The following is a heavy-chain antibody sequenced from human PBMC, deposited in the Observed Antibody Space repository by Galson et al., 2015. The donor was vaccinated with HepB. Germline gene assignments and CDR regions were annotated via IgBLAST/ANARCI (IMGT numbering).Heavy chain of an antibody. D-gene: IGHD1-7*01. J-gene: IGHJ6*02. CDR3: AREGRAGPNYYAFDV. Sequence: SCKASGYTFTDYYIHCVRQAPGQGLEWMGWINPNTGGTNYAQKFQGRVTMTTDTSISTAYMELSRLRSDDTAVYYCAREGRAGPNYYAFDVWGQGTTVTVSS. CDR1: GYTFTDYY. CDR2: INPNTGGT. V-gene: IGHV1-2*02.